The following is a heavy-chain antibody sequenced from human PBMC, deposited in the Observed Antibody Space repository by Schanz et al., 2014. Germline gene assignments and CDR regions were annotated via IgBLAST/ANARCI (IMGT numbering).Heavy chain of an antibody. V-gene: IGHV4-39*07. Sequence: QLQLQESGPGLVKPSETLSLTCTVSGGSISSSTYWWGWIRQPPGKGLEWIGRIYTSGSTNSNPSLKGRVTISLDTSKNQFSLTLTSVAAADTAVYYCARVAVVGTAGNRDHYYVLDVWGQGTTVTVSS. CDR1: GGSISSSTYW. CDR3: ARVAVVGTAGNRDHYYVLDV. CDR2: IYTSGST. D-gene: IGHD6-19*01. J-gene: IGHJ6*02.